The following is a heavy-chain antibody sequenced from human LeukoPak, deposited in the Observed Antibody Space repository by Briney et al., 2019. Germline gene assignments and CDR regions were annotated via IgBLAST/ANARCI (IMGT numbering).Heavy chain of an antibody. J-gene: IGHJ3*02. CDR2: IWYDGSNK. D-gene: IGHD4-17*01. CDR1: GFTFSSYG. V-gene: IGHV3-33*01. Sequence: PGGSLRLSCAASGFTFSSYGMHWVRQAPGKGLEWAAVIWYDGSNKYYADSVKGRFTISRDNSKNTLYLQMNSLRAEDTAVYYCARDGSVNDYGDYAGAFDIWGQGTMVTVSS. CDR3: ARDGSVNDYGDYAGAFDI.